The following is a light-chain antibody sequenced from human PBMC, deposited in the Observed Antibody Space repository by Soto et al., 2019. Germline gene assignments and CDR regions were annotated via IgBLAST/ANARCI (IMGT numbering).Light chain of an antibody. CDR2: DVS. CDR1: SSDVGGYNY. Sequence: QSVLTQPASVSGSPGQSITISCTGTSSDVGGYNYVSWYQQHPGKAPKLMIYDVSNRPSGVSNRFSGSKSGNTASLTISGLQAEDEDDYYFSSYTSRSTRVFCGGTKLTVL. CDR3: SSYTSRSTRV. J-gene: IGLJ2*01. V-gene: IGLV2-14*01.